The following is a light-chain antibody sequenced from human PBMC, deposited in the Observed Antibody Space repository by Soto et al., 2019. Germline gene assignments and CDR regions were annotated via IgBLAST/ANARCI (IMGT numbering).Light chain of an antibody. CDR3: QYYDSSLSGSK. CDR2: GNS. CDR1: SSNIGAGYD. J-gene: IGLJ2*01. V-gene: IGLV1-40*01. Sequence: QPVLTQPPSVSGAPGQRVTISCTGSSSNIGAGYDVHWYQQLPGTAPKLLIYGNSNRPSGVPDRFSGSKSGTSASLAITGLQTEDEADYYCQYYDSSLSGSKFGGGTKLTVL.